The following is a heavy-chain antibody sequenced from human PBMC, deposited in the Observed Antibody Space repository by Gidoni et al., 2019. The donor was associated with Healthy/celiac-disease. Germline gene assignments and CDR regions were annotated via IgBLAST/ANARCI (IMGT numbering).Heavy chain of an antibody. CDR3: ARAPRGSGWYVHFDY. V-gene: IGHV4-34*01. CDR1: GGSFSGYY. CDR2: INHSGST. D-gene: IGHD6-19*01. J-gene: IGHJ4*02. Sequence: QVQLQQWGAGLLKPSETLSLTCAVYGGSFSGYYWSWIRQPPGKGLEWIGEINHSGSTNYNPSLKSRVTISVDTSKNQFSLKLSSVTAADTAVYYCARAPRGSGWYVHFDYWGQGTLVTVSS.